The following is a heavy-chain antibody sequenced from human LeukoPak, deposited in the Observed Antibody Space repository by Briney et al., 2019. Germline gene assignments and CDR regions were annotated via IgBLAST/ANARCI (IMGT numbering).Heavy chain of an antibody. V-gene: IGHV3-23*01. CDR2: ISASGGST. CDR1: RFTFNSFV. J-gene: IGHJ6*03. D-gene: IGHD2-2*01. Sequence: GGSLRLSCAASRFTFNSFVMSWVRQAPGKGLEWVSSISASGGSTFYADSVKGRFTISRDNSKNTLYLQMNSLRGEDTAVYYCAREDCSSTSCYPARYYYMDVWGKGTTVTVSS. CDR3: AREDCSSTSCYPARYYYMDV.